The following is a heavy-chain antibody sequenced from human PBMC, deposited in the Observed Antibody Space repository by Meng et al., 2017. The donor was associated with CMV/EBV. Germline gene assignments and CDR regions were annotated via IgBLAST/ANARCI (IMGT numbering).Heavy chain of an antibody. D-gene: IGHD6-13*01. CDR2: IYYSGST. Sequence: SETLSLTCTVSGGSISSSSYYWGWIRRPPGKGLEWIGSIYYSGSTYYNPSLKSRVTISVDTSKNQFSLKLSSVTAADTAVYYCARDRDMYSSSWYPFDYWGQGTLVTVSS. CDR3: ARDRDMYSSSWYPFDY. V-gene: IGHV4-39*07. J-gene: IGHJ4*02. CDR1: GGSISSSSYY.